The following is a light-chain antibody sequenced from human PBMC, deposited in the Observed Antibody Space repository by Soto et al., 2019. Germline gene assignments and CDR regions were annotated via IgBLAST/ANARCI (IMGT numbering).Light chain of an antibody. J-gene: IGLJ1*01. V-gene: IGLV2-14*01. CDR1: SSDVGIYAS. Sequence: QSVLIQPPSVSGSPGQSVTISCTGTSSDVGIYASVSWVSWYQQHPGKAPKLMIYEVTNRPSGVSNRFSGSKSGNTASLTISGLQAEDESDYYCSSYTSRSTLVFGTGTKVTVL. CDR3: SSYTSRSTLV. CDR2: EVT.